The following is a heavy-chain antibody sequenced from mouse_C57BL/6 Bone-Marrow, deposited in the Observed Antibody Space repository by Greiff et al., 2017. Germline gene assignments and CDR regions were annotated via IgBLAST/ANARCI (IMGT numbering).Heavy chain of an antibody. CDR1: GYTFTSYW. Sequence: QVQLQQPGAELVRPGSSVKLSCKASGYTFTSYWMDWVKQRPGQGLEWIGNIYPSDSETHYNQKFKDKATLTVDKSSSTAYMQLSSLTSEDSAVYYCARGLRDRYWGQGTTRTVSS. D-gene: IGHD1-1*01. V-gene: IGHV1-61*01. J-gene: IGHJ2*01. CDR2: IYPSDSET. CDR3: ARGLRDRY.